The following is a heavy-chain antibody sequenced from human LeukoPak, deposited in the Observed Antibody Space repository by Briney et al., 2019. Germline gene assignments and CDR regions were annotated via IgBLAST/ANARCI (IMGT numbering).Heavy chain of an antibody. D-gene: IGHD1-26*01. J-gene: IGHJ4*02. CDR1: GYMYSGYY. CDR2: INPNSGGT. CDR3: ARELGATRSFDY. Sequence: ASVNVSCKASGYMYSGYYIHWVRQAPGQGLEWMGRINPNSGGTNYAQSFQGRVTMTRDTSLSTAYMELNRLTSDDTAVYYCARELGATRSFDYWGQGTLVTVSS. V-gene: IGHV1-2*06.